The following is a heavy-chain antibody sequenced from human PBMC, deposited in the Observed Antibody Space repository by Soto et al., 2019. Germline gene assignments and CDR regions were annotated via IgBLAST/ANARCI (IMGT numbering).Heavy chain of an antibody. J-gene: IGHJ4*02. Sequence: SETLSLTCTVSGGSISSYYWSWIRQPPGKGLEWIGYIYYSGSTNYNPSLKSRVTISVDTSKNQFSLKLSSVTAADTAVYYCASGGGYDILTGYTNYFDYWGQGTLVTVSS. CDR1: GGSISSYY. CDR2: IYYSGST. V-gene: IGHV4-59*01. D-gene: IGHD3-9*01. CDR3: ASGGGYDILTGYTNYFDY.